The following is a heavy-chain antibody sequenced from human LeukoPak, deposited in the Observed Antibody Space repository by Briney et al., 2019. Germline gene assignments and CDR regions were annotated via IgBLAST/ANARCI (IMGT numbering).Heavy chain of an antibody. V-gene: IGHV4-34*01. Sequence: PSETLSLTCAVYGGSFSGYYWSWIRQPPGKGREWIGEINHSGSTNYNPSLKSRVTISVDTSKNQFSLKLTSVTAADTAVYYCARSWFSTGPADYWGQGTLVTVSS. D-gene: IGHD6-13*01. J-gene: IGHJ4*02. CDR3: ARSWFSTGPADY. CDR1: GGSFSGYY. CDR2: INHSGST.